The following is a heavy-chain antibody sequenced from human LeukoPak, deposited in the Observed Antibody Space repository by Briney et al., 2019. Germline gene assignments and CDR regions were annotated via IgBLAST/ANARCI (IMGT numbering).Heavy chain of an antibody. D-gene: IGHD5-18*01. CDR1: GGSISSYY. J-gene: IGHJ4*02. V-gene: IGHV4-59*01. Sequence: SETLSLTCTVSGGSISSYYWSWIRQPPGKGLEWMGYIYYSGSTNYNPSLKSRVTMSVDTSKNQFSLKLSSVTAADTAVYYCARDRVGYSYGSFVYWGQGTLVTVSS. CDR2: IYYSGST. CDR3: ARDRVGYSYGSFVY.